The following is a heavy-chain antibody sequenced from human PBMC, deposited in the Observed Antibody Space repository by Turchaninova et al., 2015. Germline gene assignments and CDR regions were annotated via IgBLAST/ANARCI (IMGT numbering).Heavy chain of an antibody. V-gene: IGHV4-38-2*01. CDR2: IYHSGST. CDR3: ARHINWGFDY. Sequence: QVQLQESGPGLVKPSATLSLTCAVPGYSIGRGYYWGWTRQPPGKGLEWSGSIYHSGSTYYNPSLKSRVTISLDTSKNQFSLKLSSMSAADTAVYYCARHINWGFDYWGQGALVTVSS. CDR1: GYSIGRGYY. D-gene: IGHD7-27*01. J-gene: IGHJ4*02.